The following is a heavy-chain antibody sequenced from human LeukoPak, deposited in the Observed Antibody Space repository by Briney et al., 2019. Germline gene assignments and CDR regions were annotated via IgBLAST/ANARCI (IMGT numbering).Heavy chain of an antibody. CDR3: ARGYAGNYDSSGYYP. D-gene: IGHD3-22*01. CDR1: GFTFSDYY. J-gene: IGHJ5*02. V-gene: IGHV3-11*01. CDR2: ISSSGSTI. Sequence: RGSLRLSCAASGFTFSDYYMSWIRQAPGEGREWVSYISSSGSTIYYADSVKGRFTISRDNAKNSLYLQMNSLRAEDTAVYYCARGYAGNYDSSGYYPWGQGTLVTVSS.